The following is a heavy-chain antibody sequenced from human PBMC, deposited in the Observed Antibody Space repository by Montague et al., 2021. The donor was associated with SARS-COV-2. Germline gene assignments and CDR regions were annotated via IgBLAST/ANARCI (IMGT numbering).Heavy chain of an antibody. CDR1: GFTFSIYA. D-gene: IGHD2-15*01. J-gene: IGHJ4*02. Sequence: SLRLSCSASGFTFSIYAMHWVRQAPVKGLEWVSVISYDGSNKYYAYSVKGRFTISRYNSKNTLYLQMNSLIAEDTALYYCARDLVVVAATPVDYWGQGTLVTVSS. V-gene: IGHV3-30-3*01. CDR2: ISYDGSNK. CDR3: ARDLVVVAATPVDY.